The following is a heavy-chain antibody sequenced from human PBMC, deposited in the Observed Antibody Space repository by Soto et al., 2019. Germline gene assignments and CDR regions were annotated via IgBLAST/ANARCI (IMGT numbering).Heavy chain of an antibody. V-gene: IGHV2-5*02. J-gene: IGHJ6*02. CDR3: AHASTSHHYAMDV. Sequence: QITLKESGPTLVKSTQTLTLTCTFSGFSLTTSGVSVAWIRQPPGKALEWLALIYWDDDKRYSPSLKTRLSITTYTSKNRVALTMPNMDPVDTATYYCAHASTSHHYAMDVWGQGTTVTVSS. CDR2: IYWDDDK. CDR1: GFSLTTSGVS.